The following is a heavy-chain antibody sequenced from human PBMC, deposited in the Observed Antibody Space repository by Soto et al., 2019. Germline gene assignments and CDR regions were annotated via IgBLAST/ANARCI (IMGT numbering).Heavy chain of an antibody. CDR1: GGTFSSYT. CDR2: IIPIPGIA. V-gene: IGHV1-69*02. Sequence: GASVKVSCKASGGTFSSYTISWVRQAPGQGLEWMGRIIPIPGIANYAQKFQGRVTITADKSTSTAYMELSSLRSEDTAVYYCASRHDINFRIAAAAFYDYWGQGTLVTVSS. CDR3: ASRHDINFRIAAAAFYDY. D-gene: IGHD6-13*01. J-gene: IGHJ4*02.